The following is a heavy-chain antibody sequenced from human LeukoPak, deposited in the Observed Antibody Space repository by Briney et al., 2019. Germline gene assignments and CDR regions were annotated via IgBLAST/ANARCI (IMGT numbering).Heavy chain of an antibody. J-gene: IGHJ6*03. CDR2: INHSGST. CDR3: ARHIADHPYYYYYMDV. CDR1: GGSFSGYY. Sequence: PSETLSLTCAVYGGSFSGYYWSWIRQPPGKGLEWIGEINHSGSTNYNPSLKSRVTISVDTSKNQFSLKLSSVTAADTAVYYCARHIADHPYYYYYMDVWGKGTTVTVSS. D-gene: IGHD6-13*01. V-gene: IGHV4-34*01.